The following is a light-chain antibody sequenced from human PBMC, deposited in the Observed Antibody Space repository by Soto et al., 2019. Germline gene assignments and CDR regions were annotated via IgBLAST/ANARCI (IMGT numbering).Light chain of an antibody. CDR1: QDIGND. CDR2: AAS. CDR3: LQQNSYPRA. V-gene: IGKV1-17*01. J-gene: IGKJ1*01. Sequence: DIQMTQSPSSLSASVGDRVTITCRASQDIGNDLGWYQQKPGKAPKRLIYAASSLESGVPARFSGSGSGTEFTLTISSLQPEDFATYYCLQQNSYPRAFGQGTKVDIK.